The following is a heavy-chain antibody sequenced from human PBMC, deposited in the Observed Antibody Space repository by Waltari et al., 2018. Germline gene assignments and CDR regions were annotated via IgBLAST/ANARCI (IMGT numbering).Heavy chain of an antibody. CDR2: IYHGGTT. Sequence: QVQLQESGPGLVTPSGTLSLTCDVSGGSISTNNWWSWVRQSPGKGLEWIGEIYHGGTTNDHPSLSSRLTIAVDKSQNQFSLKLSSVTAADTAIYYCARYVYGDYFVEYWCQGTLFTVSS. V-gene: IGHV4-4*02. CDR1: GGSISTNNW. CDR3: ARYVYGDYFVEY. D-gene: IGHD4-17*01. J-gene: IGHJ4*02.